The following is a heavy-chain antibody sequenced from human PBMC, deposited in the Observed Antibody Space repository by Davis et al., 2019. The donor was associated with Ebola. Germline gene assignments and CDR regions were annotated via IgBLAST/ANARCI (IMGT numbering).Heavy chain of an antibody. J-gene: IGHJ4*02. CDR1: GFTFSSYG. V-gene: IGHV3-23*01. D-gene: IGHD6-13*01. CDR3: AKEGGVGAAAETGY. Sequence: PGGSLRLSCAASGFTFSSYGMHWVRQAPGKGLEWVSAISGSGGSTYYADSVKGRFTISRDNSKNTLYLQMNSLRAEDTAVYYCAKEGGVGAAAETGYWGQGTLVTVSS. CDR2: ISGSGGST.